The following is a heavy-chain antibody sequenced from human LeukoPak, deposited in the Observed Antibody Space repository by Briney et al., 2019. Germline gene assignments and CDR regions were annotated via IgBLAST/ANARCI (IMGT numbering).Heavy chain of an antibody. CDR1: GFTVSSNY. D-gene: IGHD4-17*01. Sequence: PGGSLRLSCAASGFTVSSNYMSWVRQAPGKGLEWVSVIYSGGSTYYADSVKGRFTISRDNSKNTLYLQMNSLRAEDTAVYYCAREHDYGDVWGAFDIWGQGTMVTVSS. V-gene: IGHV3-53*01. CDR2: IYSGGST. J-gene: IGHJ3*02. CDR3: AREHDYGDVWGAFDI.